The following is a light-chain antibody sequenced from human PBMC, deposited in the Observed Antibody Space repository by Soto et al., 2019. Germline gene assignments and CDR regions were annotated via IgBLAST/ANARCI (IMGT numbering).Light chain of an antibody. CDR2: DVS. CDR1: SSDVGGYNY. J-gene: IGLJ1*01. Sequence: QSALTQPASVSGSPGQSITISCTGTSSDVGGYNYVSWYQQHPGKAPKLMIYDVSNRPSGVSNRFSGSKSGNTASLTISGLQAEDEDDYYGSSYTSSSTLPFAFGTGTKLAVL. CDR3: SSYTSSSTLPFA. V-gene: IGLV2-14*01.